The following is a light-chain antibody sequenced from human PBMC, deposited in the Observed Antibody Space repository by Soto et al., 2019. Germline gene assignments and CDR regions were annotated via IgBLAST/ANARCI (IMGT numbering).Light chain of an antibody. J-gene: IGKJ4*01. CDR2: AAS. Sequence: DIVLTQSPDSLAVSLGERATINCKSSQSVLYTSSNKNSLAWYQQKPGKAPKLLIYAASSLQSGVPSRFSGSGSGTDFTLTISSLQPEDFATYYCQQSYSTPLTFGGGTKVDIK. CDR3: QQSYSTPLT. V-gene: IGKV4-1*01. CDR1: QSVLYTSSNKNS.